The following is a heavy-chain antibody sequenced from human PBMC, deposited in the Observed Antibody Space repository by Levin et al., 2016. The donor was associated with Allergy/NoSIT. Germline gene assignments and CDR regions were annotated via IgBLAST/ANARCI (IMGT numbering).Heavy chain of an antibody. J-gene: IGHJ1*01. CDR3: ARGEGVGALDREYFHH. Sequence: SETLSLTCSVSGGSINTTNWWSWVRQPPGKGLQWIGEVYHRGNTNSNPSLKSRVTMSVDTSKNQFSLKLNSVTAADTAIYYCARGEGVGALDREYFHHWGQGTLVAVSS. CDR2: VYHRGNT. CDR1: GGSINTTNW. D-gene: IGHD1-26*01. V-gene: IGHV4-4*02.